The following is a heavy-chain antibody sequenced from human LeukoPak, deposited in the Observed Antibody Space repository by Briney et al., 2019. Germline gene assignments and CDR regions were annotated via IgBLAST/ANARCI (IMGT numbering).Heavy chain of an antibody. CDR1: GFTFSSYA. CDR2: ITNSGGTA. CDR3: AKEFAPDFYVLGWFDP. D-gene: IGHD3-16*01. J-gene: IGHJ5*02. V-gene: IGHV3-23*01. Sequence: GGSLRLSCAACGFTFSSYAMTLVRQAPGKGLEWVSSITNSGGTAHYAGSVKGRFTISRDNAKNTLYLQMSSLRVDDTAIYYCAKEFAPDFYVLGWFDPWGQGTLVTVSS.